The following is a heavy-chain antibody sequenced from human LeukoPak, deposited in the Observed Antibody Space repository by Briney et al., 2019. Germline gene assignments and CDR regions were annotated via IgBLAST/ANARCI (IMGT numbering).Heavy chain of an antibody. Sequence: GGSLRLSCAASGFTFSSYAMSWVRQAPGKGLEWVSAISGSGGSTYYADSVKGRFTISRDNSKNTLYLQMNSLRAEDTAVNYCAKCEQDDYVWGSYRSSGYFGYWGQGTLVTVSS. V-gene: IGHV3-23*01. CDR2: ISGSGGST. CDR3: AKCEQDDYVWGSYRSSGYFGY. D-gene: IGHD3-16*02. J-gene: IGHJ4*02. CDR1: GFTFSSYA.